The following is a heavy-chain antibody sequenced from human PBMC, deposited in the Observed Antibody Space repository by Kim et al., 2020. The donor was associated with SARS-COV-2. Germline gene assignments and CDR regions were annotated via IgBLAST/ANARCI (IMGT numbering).Heavy chain of an antibody. V-gene: IGHV1-2*02. J-gene: IGHJ4*02. Sequence: SGGTRFSQKFQGRVTVTRDTSISTAYMELSGLRSDDTAVYYCSKSRAFDYWGQGTLVTVSS. D-gene: IGHD1-26*01. CDR3: SKSRAFDY. CDR2: SGGT.